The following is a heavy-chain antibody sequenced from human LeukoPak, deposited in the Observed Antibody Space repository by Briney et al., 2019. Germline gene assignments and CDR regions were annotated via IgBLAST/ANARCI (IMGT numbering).Heavy chain of an antibody. CDR3: ARKWTGVDY. CDR2: INQGGSDK. CDR1: GFTFSSYW. V-gene: IGHV3-7*01. Sequence: GGSLRLSCAASGFTFSSYWMSWVRQAPGKGLEWVANINQGGSDKYYVDSVKGRFTISRDNAKNSLYLQMNSLRAEDTAVYYCARKWTGVDYWGQGTLVTVSS. D-gene: IGHD1-14*01. J-gene: IGHJ4*02.